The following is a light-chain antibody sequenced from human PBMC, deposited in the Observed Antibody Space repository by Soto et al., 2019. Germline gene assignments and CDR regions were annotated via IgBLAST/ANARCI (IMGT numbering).Light chain of an antibody. Sequence: IQLTQSPSSLSASVGDRVTITCRASRGISSYLAWYQQKPGKAPKHMIYAASTLQSGVPSRFSGSGSGTDFTLTISSLQPEDFATYYCQQLNSYPLTFGGGTKVEIK. V-gene: IGKV1-9*01. J-gene: IGKJ4*01. CDR3: QQLNSYPLT. CDR1: RGISSY. CDR2: AAS.